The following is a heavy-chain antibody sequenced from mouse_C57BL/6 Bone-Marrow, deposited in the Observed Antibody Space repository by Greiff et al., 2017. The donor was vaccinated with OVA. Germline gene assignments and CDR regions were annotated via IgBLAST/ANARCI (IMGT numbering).Heavy chain of an antibody. V-gene: IGHV2-2*01. CDR3: ARISWFAY. CDR2: IWSGGST. CDR1: GFSLTSYG. J-gene: IGHJ3*01. Sequence: VKLMESGPGLVQPSQSLSITCTVSGFSLTSYGVHWVRQSPGTGLEWLGVIWSGGSTDYNAAFTSRLSISKDNSKSQVFFKMNSLQADDTAIYYCARISWFAYWGQGTLVTVSA.